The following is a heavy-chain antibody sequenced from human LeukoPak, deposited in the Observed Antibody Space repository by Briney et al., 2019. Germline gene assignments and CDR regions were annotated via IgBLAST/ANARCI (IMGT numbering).Heavy chain of an antibody. D-gene: IGHD5-18*01. J-gene: IGHJ4*02. CDR3: ASNGDTAMGPFDY. V-gene: IGHV4-34*01. CDR2: INHSGST. Sequence: PGGSLRLSCAASGFTFSSYAMSWVRQPPGKGLEWIGEINHSGSTNYNPSLKSRVTISVDTSKNQFSLKLSSVTAADTAVYYCASNGDTAMGPFDYWGQGTLVTVSS. CDR1: GFTFSSYA.